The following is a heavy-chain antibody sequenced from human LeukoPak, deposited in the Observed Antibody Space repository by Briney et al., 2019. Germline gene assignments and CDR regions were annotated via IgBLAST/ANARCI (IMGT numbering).Heavy chain of an antibody. Sequence: GGSLRLSCAASGFTFSSYGMHWVRQAPGKGLGWVAVISYDGSNKYYADSVKGRFTISRDNSKNTLYLQMNSLRAEDTAVYYCAKDRGDYGTSFDYWGQGPRSPFPQ. CDR2: ISYDGSNK. CDR1: GFTFSSYG. V-gene: IGHV3-30*18. CDR3: AKDRGDYGTSFDY. D-gene: IGHD4-17*01. J-gene: IGHJ4*02.